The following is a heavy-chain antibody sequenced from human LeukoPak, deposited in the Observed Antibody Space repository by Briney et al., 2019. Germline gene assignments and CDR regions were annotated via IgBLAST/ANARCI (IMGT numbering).Heavy chain of an antibody. J-gene: IGHJ4*02. CDR3: ARVQGTRDFDY. CDR2: INPNSGGT. Sequence: ASVQVSCQASGYTFTGYYMHWVRHAPGQGLEWMGRINPNSGGTNYAQKFQGRVTMTRDTSISTAYMELSRLRSDDTAVYYCARVQGTRDFDYWGQGTLVTVSS. V-gene: IGHV1-2*06. D-gene: IGHD3-10*01. CDR1: GYTFTGYY.